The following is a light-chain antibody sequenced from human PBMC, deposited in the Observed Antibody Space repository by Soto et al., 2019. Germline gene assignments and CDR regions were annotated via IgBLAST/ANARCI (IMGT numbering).Light chain of an antibody. CDR2: CAS. CDR1: QSILSSSNNKNS. CDR3: QQYYSSVVT. V-gene: IGKV4-1*01. Sequence: DIVMTQSPDSLAVSLGESATINCKSSQSILSSSNNKNSLAWFQQQPGQPPKLLIYCASTRESGVPDRCSGSGSGTDFTLTISSLQAEDVAVYYCQQYYSSVVTFGQGTRLEIK. J-gene: IGKJ5*01.